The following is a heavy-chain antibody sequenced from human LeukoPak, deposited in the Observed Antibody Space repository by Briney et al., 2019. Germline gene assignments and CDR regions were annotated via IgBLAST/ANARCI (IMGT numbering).Heavy chain of an antibody. D-gene: IGHD3-10*01. CDR3: ARGRVTGITMVRGAMDV. CDR1: GGTFSSYA. J-gene: IGHJ6*04. CDR2: IIPIFGTA. V-gene: IGHV1-69*13. Sequence: AASVTVSCKASGGTFSSYAISWVRQAPGQGLEWMGGIIPIFGTANYAQKFQGRVTITADESTSTAYMELSSLRSEDTAVYYCARGRVTGITMVRGAMDVWGKGTTVTISS.